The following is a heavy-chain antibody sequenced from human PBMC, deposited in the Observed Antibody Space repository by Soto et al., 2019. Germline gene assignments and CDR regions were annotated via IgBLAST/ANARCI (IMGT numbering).Heavy chain of an antibody. CDR1: GGTFSSYA. CDR3: ARQPEWYNWNYAFDY. Sequence: GASVKVSCKASGGTFSSYAISWVRQAPGQGLEWMGGIIPIFGTANYAQKFQGRVTITADESTSTAYMELSSLRSEDTAVYYCARQPEWYNWNYAFDYWGQGTLVTVSS. CDR2: IIPIFGTA. V-gene: IGHV1-69*13. J-gene: IGHJ4*02. D-gene: IGHD1-7*01.